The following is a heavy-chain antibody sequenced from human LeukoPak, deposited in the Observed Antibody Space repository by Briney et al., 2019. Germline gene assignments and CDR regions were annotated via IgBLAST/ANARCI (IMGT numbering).Heavy chain of an antibody. CDR2: ISGSGGST. CDR3: AKDNIVVVVAAVFDY. V-gene: IGHV3-23*01. J-gene: IGHJ4*02. Sequence: PGGSLRLSCAASGFTFSDYTMNWVRQAPGKRLEWVSAISGSGGSTYYADSVKGRFTISRDNSKNTLYLQMNSLRAEDTAVYYCAKDNIVVVVAAVFDYWGQGTLVTVSS. CDR1: GFTFSDYT. D-gene: IGHD2-15*01.